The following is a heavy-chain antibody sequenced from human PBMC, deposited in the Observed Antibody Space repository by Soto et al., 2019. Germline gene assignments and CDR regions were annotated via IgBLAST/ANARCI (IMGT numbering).Heavy chain of an antibody. V-gene: IGHV4-59*01. J-gene: IGHJ6*03. CDR3: ARDTRGGATVTSYYYYYYMDV. CDR1: GGSISSYY. Sequence: KPSETLSLTCTVSGGSISSYYWSWIRQPPGKGLEWIGYIYYSGSTNYNPSLKSRVTISVDTSKNQFSLKLSSVTAADTAVYYCARDTRGGATVTSYYYYYYMDVWGKGTTVTVSS. CDR2: IYYSGST. D-gene: IGHD4-4*01.